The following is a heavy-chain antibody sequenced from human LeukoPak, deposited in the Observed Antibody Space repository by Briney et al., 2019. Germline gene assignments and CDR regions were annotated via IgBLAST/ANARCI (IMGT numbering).Heavy chain of an antibody. V-gene: IGHV4-59*01. D-gene: IGHD5-24*01. CDR2: IYYSGST. J-gene: IGHJ4*02. CDR3: AREAVALAAFDY. CDR1: GDSISTMYY. Sequence: SETLSLTCTVSGDSISTMYYWSWIRQPPGKGLEWIGYIYYSGSTSYSPSLKSRVTISVDTSENQFSLKVNSVTAADTAVYYCAREAVALAAFDYWGQGTLVTVSS.